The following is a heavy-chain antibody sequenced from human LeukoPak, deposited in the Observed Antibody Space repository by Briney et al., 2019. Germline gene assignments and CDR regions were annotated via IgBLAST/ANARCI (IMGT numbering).Heavy chain of an antibody. CDR3: ARLAARLHWFDP. J-gene: IGHJ5*02. CDR1: GGSISSSTYY. CDR2: IYYSGST. Sequence: SETLSLTCTVSGGSISSSTYYWGWIRQPPGKGLEWIGSIYYSGSTYYNPSLKSRVTIFVDTSKNQFSLKLRSVTAADTAVYYCARLAARLHWFDPWGQGTLVTVSS. V-gene: IGHV4-39*01. D-gene: IGHD5-12*01.